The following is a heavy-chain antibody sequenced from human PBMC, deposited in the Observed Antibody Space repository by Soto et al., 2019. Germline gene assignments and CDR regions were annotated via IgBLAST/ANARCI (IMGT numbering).Heavy chain of an antibody. D-gene: IGHD4-4*01. V-gene: IGHV4-39*01. J-gene: IGHJ4*02. CDR1: GGSISSSSYY. CDR3: ATYSNYVDFAY. CDR2: ISYRGST. Sequence: SETLSLTCTVSGGSISSSSYYWGWIRQPPGKGLEWIGSISYRGSTYYNPSLKSRLTISVATSKSQFSLKLSSVTAADTAVYYCATYSNYVDFAYWGQGTLVTVSS.